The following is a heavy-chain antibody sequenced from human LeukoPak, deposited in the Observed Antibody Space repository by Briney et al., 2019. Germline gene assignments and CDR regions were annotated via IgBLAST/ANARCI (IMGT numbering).Heavy chain of an antibody. CDR2: ISGSGGST. CDR3: AKGGRFGGNSYFDY. D-gene: IGHD4-23*01. J-gene: IGHJ4*02. Sequence: GGSLRLSCTASGFTYSSYAINWVRQAPGKGLEWVSGISGSGGSTFYADSVKGRFTISRDNSKNTVSLQMKNVRAEDTAVYYCAKGGRFGGNSYFDYWGQGTLVTDSS. V-gene: IGHV3-23*01. CDR1: GFTYSSYA.